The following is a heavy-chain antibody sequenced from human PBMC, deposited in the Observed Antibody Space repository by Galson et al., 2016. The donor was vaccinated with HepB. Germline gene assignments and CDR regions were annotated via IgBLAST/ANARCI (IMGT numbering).Heavy chain of an antibody. Sequence: SVKVSCKASGYTLSDYYIHWVRQAPGQRLQWMGRINPKNGGTNYAQKFQGRVTMTGDTSITTAYMELSSLKSDDTAVYYCARPSGSYLVNSYYYSMDVWGQGTTVTVSS. CDR1: GYTLSDYY. CDR3: ARPSGSYLVNSYYYSMDV. D-gene: IGHD1-26*01. V-gene: IGHV1-2*06. CDR2: INPKNGGT. J-gene: IGHJ6*02.